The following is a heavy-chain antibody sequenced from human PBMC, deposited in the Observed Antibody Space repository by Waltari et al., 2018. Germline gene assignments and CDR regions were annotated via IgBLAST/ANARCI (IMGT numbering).Heavy chain of an antibody. J-gene: IGHJ4*02. Sequence: EVQLVESGGGLVQPGRSLRLSCTASGFTFGDYAMSWVRQAPGKGLEWVGFIRSKAYGGTTEYAASVKGRFTISRDDSKSIAYLQMNSLKTEDTAVYYCTRDPAAGFDYWGQGTLVTVSS. CDR3: TRDPAAGFDY. V-gene: IGHV3-49*04. CDR2: IRSKAYGGTT. D-gene: IGHD6-13*01. CDR1: GFTFGDYA.